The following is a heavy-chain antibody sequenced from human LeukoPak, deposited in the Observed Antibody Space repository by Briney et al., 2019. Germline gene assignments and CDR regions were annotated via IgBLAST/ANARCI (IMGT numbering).Heavy chain of an antibody. D-gene: IGHD6-13*01. J-gene: IGHJ4*02. CDR2: INPNSGGT. CDR3: AYSSSWQPFDY. CDR1: GYTYTSYY. Sequence: ASVKVSCKASGYTYTSYYMHWVRQAPGQGLEWMGWINPNSGGTNYAQKFQGRVTMTRDTSISTAYMELSRLRSDDTAVYYCAYSSSWQPFDYWGQGTLVTVSS. V-gene: IGHV1-2*02.